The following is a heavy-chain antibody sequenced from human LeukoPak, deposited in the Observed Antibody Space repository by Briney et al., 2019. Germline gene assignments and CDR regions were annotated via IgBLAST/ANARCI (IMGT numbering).Heavy chain of an antibody. CDR1: GGTFSSYA. D-gene: IGHD5-18*01. CDR3: ARAYDTAKDAFDI. V-gene: IGHV1-69*04. J-gene: IGHJ3*02. CDR2: IIPILGIA. Sequence: SVKVSCKASGGTFSSYAISWVRQAPGQGLEWMGRIIPILGIANYAQKFQGRVTITADKSTSTAYMELSSLRSEDTAVYYCARAYDTAKDAFDIWGQGTMVTVSS.